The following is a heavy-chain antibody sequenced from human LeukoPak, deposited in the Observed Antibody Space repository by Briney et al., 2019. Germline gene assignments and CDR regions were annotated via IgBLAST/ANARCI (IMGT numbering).Heavy chain of an antibody. D-gene: IGHD5-18*01. Sequence: SVKVSCKASGGTFSSYAISWVRQAPGQGLEWMGGIIPIFGTANYAQKFQGRATITADESTSTAYMELSSLRSEDTAVYYCARGRRGYSYGPTIYYYYMDAWGKGTTVTISS. J-gene: IGHJ6*03. CDR3: ARGRRGYSYGPTIYYYYMDA. CDR1: GGTFSSYA. V-gene: IGHV1-69*13. CDR2: IIPIFGTA.